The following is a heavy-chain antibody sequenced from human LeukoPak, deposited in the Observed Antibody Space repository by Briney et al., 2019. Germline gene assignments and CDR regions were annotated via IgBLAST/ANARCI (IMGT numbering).Heavy chain of an antibody. CDR2: IYHSGST. J-gene: IGHJ4*02. CDR1: GGSISSSNW. D-gene: IGHD3-22*01. CDR3: ARGFYYDSSGFFHY. V-gene: IGHV4-4*02. Sequence: SETLSLTCAVSGGSISSSNWWSWVRQPPGKGLEWIGEIYHSGSTNYNPSLKSRVTISVDKSKNQFSLKLSSVTAADTAVYYCARGFYYDSSGFFHYWGQGTLVTVSS.